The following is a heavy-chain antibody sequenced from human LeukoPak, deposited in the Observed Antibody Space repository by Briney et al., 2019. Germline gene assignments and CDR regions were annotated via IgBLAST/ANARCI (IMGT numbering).Heavy chain of an antibody. D-gene: IGHD2-2*02. CDR2: IYYSGST. CDR1: GGSISSGGYY. J-gene: IGHJ4*02. Sequence: SQTLSLTCTVSGGSISSGGYYWSWIRQHPGTGLEWIGYIYYSGSTYYNPSLKSRVTISVDTSKNQFSLKLSSVTAADTAVYYCARGTSHYCSSTSCYSLEFDYWGQGTLVTVSS. CDR3: ARGTSHYCSSTSCYSLEFDY. V-gene: IGHV4-31*03.